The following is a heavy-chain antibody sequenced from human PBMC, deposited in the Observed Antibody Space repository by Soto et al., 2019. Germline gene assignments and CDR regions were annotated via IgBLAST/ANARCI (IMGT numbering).Heavy chain of an antibody. J-gene: IGHJ5*02. CDR1: GFTFSSYN. Sequence: GGSLRLSCAASGFTFSSYNMNWVRQAPGKGLEWVSLITSGSDYMFYADSVKGRFTISRDNAENSLYLQMNSLRAEDTAVYYCARDRQLVQDWFDPWGQGTLVTV. CDR3: ARDRQLVQDWFDP. V-gene: IGHV3-21*01. CDR2: ITSGSDYM. D-gene: IGHD6-13*01.